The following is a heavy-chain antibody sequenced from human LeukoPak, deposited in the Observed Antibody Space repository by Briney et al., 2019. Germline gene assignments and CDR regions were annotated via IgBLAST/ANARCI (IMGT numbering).Heavy chain of an antibody. J-gene: IGHJ4*02. Sequence: KPSETLSLTCTVSGGSISSYYWSWIRQPPGKGLEWIGYIYYSGSTNYNPSLKSRVTISVDTSKNQFSLKLSSVTAAGTAVYYCARLAGYCSGGSCSTDYFDYWGQGTLVTVSS. CDR3: ARLAGYCSGGSCSTDYFDY. CDR2: IYYSGST. V-gene: IGHV4-59*08. D-gene: IGHD2-15*01. CDR1: GGSISSYY.